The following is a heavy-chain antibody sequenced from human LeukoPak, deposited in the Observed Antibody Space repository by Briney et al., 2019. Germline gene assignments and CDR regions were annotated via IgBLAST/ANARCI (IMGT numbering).Heavy chain of an antibody. Sequence: TLSLTCTVSGGSISSGGYYWSWIRQHPGKGLEWIGYIYYSGSTYYNPSLKSRVTISVDTSKNQFSLKLSSVTAADTAVYYCAGGSGSYYSFDYWGQGTLVTVSS. CDR3: AGGSGSYYSFDY. CDR2: IYYSGST. D-gene: IGHD3-10*01. CDR1: GGSISSGGYY. J-gene: IGHJ4*02. V-gene: IGHV4-31*03.